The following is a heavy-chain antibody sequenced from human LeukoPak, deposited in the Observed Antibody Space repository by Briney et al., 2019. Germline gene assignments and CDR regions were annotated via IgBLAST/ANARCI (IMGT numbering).Heavy chain of an antibody. CDR2: IYHTGGT. D-gene: IGHD3-22*01. J-gene: IGHJ4*02. V-gene: IGHV4-59*11. CDR3: ARGYFDSRGYSNAFDY. CDR1: GASISSPY. Sequence: SETLSLTCTVSGASISSPYWSWIRQSPGKGLEWIGYIYHTGGTKYNPSLESRVTISVDTSKNQFSLKLTSVTAADTAVYYCARGYFDSRGYSNAFDYWGQGALVTVSS.